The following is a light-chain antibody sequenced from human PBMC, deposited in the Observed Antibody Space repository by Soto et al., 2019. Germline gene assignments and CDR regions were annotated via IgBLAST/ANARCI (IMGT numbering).Light chain of an antibody. J-gene: IGKJ4*01. Sequence: DIQMTQSPSSLSASVGDNVIITCRASQSISTFLTWYQQNPGKAPKLLIYGASTLQSGVPSRFIGSGSGTDFTLSINSLRPEDFANYYCQQGFNAPVTFGGGTKVE. CDR1: QSISTF. CDR2: GAS. V-gene: IGKV1-39*01. CDR3: QQGFNAPVT.